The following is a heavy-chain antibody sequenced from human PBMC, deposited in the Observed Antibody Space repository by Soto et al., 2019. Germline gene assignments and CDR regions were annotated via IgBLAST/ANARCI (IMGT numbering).Heavy chain of an antibody. CDR1: GFTFSSYG. D-gene: IGHD1-26*01. CDR3: VRSSGSHGPGYFQN. CDR2: IWYDGTNK. V-gene: IGHV3-33*01. J-gene: IGHJ1*01. Sequence: GGSLRLSCAASGFTFSSYGMHWVRQAPGKGLEWASVIWYDGTNKYYADSVKGRFTISRDNSKNTLYLQINSLRAEDTAVYYCVRSSGSHGPGYFQNWGQGTLVTVSS.